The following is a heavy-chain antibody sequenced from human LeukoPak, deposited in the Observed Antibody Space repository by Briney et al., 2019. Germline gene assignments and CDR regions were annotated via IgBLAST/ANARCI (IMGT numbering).Heavy chain of an antibody. J-gene: IGHJ4*02. CDR2: IKKTGSET. Sequence: QSGGSLRLSCAASGFTFSHFWMSWVRQAPGKGLEWVAYIKKTGSETYYVDSVKGRFTITRDNTRNSLFLQMYSLRAEDTAMYFCARGDGYCSGGNCYSYFDSWGQGTLVTVSS. D-gene: IGHD2-15*01. CDR3: ARGDGYCSGGNCYSYFDS. V-gene: IGHV3-7*01. CDR1: GFTFSHFW.